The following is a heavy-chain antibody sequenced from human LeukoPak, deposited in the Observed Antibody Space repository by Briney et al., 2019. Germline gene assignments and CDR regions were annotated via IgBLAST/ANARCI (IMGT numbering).Heavy chain of an antibody. D-gene: IGHD3-22*01. CDR1: GITLSNYG. Sequence: PGGSLRLSCAVSGITLSNYGMSWVRQAPGKGLEWVAGISGSGGSTNYADSVKGWFTISRDNPKNTLHLQMNSLRAEDTAVYFCAKRGVVIRVILVGFHKEAYYFDSWGQGALVTVSS. J-gene: IGHJ4*02. CDR2: ISGSGGST. V-gene: IGHV3-23*01. CDR3: AKRGVVIRVILVGFHKEAYYFDS.